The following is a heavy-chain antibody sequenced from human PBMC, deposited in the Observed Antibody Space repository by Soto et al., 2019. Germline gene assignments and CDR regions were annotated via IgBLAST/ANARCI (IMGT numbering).Heavy chain of an antibody. Sequence: DVQLVESGGDLVQPGGSLRLSCEASGFTFSSNWMHWVRQGPGKGLVWVSRMNPDGSTRGYADSVKGRFTISRDNSRNTVFLQMSSLRADDTAVYYCTRGGEVGAGQYYLDDSWGQGTLVTVSS. V-gene: IGHV3-74*01. CDR2: MNPDGSTR. CDR1: GFTFSSNW. J-gene: IGHJ4*02. CDR3: TRGGEVGAGQYYLDDS. D-gene: IGHD2-21*01.